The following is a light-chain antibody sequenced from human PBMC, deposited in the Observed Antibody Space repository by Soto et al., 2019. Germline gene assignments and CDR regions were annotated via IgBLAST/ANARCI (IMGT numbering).Light chain of an antibody. V-gene: IGKV3-20*01. Sequence: EIVLTQSPGTLSLSPGETATLSCRASQSVSSSYLAWYQQKRGQAPRLLIYGASSRATGIPDRFSGSGSGTEFTLTISSLQPDDFATYYCQQYTLYPLTFGGGTKV. CDR1: QSVSSSY. CDR2: GAS. CDR3: QQYTLYPLT. J-gene: IGKJ4*01.